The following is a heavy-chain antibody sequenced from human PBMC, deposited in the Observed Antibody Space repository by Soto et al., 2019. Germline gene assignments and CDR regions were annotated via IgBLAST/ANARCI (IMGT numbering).Heavy chain of an antibody. J-gene: IGHJ6*02. Sequence: GGSLRLSCTASGFTFGDYAMSWVRQAPGKGLEWVGFIRSKAYGGTTEYAASVKGRFTISRDDSKSIAYLQMNSLKTEDTAVYYCTRDRKRGIAAAGIPTYYYYYGMDVWGQGTTVTVSS. CDR3: TRDRKRGIAAAGIPTYYYYYGMDV. D-gene: IGHD6-13*01. CDR1: GFTFGDYA. CDR2: IRSKAYGGTT. V-gene: IGHV3-49*04.